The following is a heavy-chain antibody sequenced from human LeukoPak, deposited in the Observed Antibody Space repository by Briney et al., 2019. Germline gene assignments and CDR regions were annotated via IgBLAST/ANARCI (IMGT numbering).Heavy chain of an antibody. D-gene: IGHD3-22*01. Sequence: SQTLSLTCAISGDSVSSNSAAWNWIRQSPSRGLEWLGRTYYRSKWFNDYTVSVKSRITINPDTSKNQFSLHLNSVTPEDTAVYYCTRYDSSGYYFDYWGQGTLVTVSS. V-gene: IGHV6-1*01. CDR1: GDSVSSNSAA. CDR2: TYYRSKWFN. CDR3: TRYDSSGYYFDY. J-gene: IGHJ4*02.